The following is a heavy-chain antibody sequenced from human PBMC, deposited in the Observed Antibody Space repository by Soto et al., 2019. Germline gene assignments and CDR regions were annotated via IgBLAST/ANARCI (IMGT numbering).Heavy chain of an antibody. V-gene: IGHV3-11*01. D-gene: IGHD3-22*01. J-gene: IGHJ5*02. CDR1: GFTFSVYY. Sequence: GGSLRLSCAASGFTFSVYYMTWIRQAPGKGLEWVSHISDSATTTHYADSVKGRFTISRDNAKKSLYLQMNSLRADDTAVYFCARDTAFVASGLFDPWGQGTLVTVS. CDR3: ARDTAFVASGLFDP. CDR2: ISDSATTT.